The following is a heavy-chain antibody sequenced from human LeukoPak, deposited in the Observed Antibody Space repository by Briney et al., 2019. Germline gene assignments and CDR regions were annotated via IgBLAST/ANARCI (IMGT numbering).Heavy chain of an antibody. Sequence: PSETLSLTCTVSVSSISSYYWGWIRQPPGKGLEWIGYIFHSGSTNSNPSLKSRVSISVDTSKNQFSLNLRFVTAADTAVYYCARSTFGDYSFDYWGQGTLVTVSS. CDR2: IFHSGST. V-gene: IGHV4-59*01. CDR3: ARSTFGDYSFDY. CDR1: VSSISSYY. D-gene: IGHD3-3*01. J-gene: IGHJ4*02.